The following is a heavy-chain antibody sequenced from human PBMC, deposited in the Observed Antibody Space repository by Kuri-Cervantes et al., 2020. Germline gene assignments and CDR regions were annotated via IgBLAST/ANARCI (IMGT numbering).Heavy chain of an antibody. CDR1: GHSLNEVF. Sequence: ASVKVSCKVPGHSLNEVFIHWVRQGPGKGLEWMGGLDVEDAKKVYAQKFQGRVTITADKSTSTAYMELSSLRSEDTAVYYCARGSPSFDYGTGRDAFDIWCQGTMVTVSS. V-gene: IGHV1-24*01. J-gene: IGHJ3*02. D-gene: IGHD4-17*01. CDR3: ARGSPSFDYGTGRDAFDI. CDR2: LDVEDAKK.